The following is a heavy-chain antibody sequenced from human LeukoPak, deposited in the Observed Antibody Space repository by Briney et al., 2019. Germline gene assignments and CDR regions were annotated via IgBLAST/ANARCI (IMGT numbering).Heavy chain of an antibody. D-gene: IGHD6-6*01. V-gene: IGHV2-70*11. Sequence: TLSLTCTVSGGFISNYYWSWIRQPPGKALEWLARIDWDDDKYYSTSLKTRLTISKDTSKNQVVLTMTNMDPVDTATYYCARLKLLDWYFDLWGRGTLVTVSS. CDR1: GGFISNYYW. CDR3: ARLKLLDWYFDL. J-gene: IGHJ2*01. CDR2: IDWDDDK.